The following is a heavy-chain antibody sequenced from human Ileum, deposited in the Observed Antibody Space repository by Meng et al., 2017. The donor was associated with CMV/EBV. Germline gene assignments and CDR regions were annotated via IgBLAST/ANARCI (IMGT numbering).Heavy chain of an antibody. J-gene: IGHJ5*02. CDR2: SHGGCGK. CDR3: VHKYSSSSGQVS. Sequence: QITLKESGPTLVKPXQTXTLTFTFSGISLTNNVESVRWIRQPPGKALEWLALSHGGCGKQSSPSLQSRLTATRDTSKNQVVLTMTNMDPVDTATYYCVHKYSSSSGQVSWGQGTLVTVSS. CDR1: GISLTNNVES. D-gene: IGHD6-6*01. V-gene: IGHV2-5*02.